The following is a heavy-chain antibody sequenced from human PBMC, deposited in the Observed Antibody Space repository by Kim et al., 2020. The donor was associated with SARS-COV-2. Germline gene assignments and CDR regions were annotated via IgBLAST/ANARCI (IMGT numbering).Heavy chain of an antibody. CDR2: NSDGSTT. V-gene: IGHV3-15*01. CDR3: TTAMDV. Sequence: NSDGSTTDYAAPVKGRFSISRDDSESTLYLQMNSLKTEDTAVYYCTTAMDVWGKGITVTVAS. J-gene: IGHJ6*03.